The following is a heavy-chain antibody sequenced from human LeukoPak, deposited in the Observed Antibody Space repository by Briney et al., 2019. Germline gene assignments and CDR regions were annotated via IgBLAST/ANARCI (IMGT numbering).Heavy chain of an antibody. V-gene: IGHV4-59*01. CDR2: IYYSGST. CDR3: ARSRITMVRGAPNWFDP. CDR1: GGSISSYY. D-gene: IGHD3-10*01. J-gene: IGHJ5*02. Sequence: SETLSLTCTVSGGSISSYYWSWIRQPPGKGLEWIGYIYYSGSTNYNPSLKSRVTISVDTSKNQFSLKLSSVTAADTAVYYCARSRITMVRGAPNWFDPWGQGTLVTVSS.